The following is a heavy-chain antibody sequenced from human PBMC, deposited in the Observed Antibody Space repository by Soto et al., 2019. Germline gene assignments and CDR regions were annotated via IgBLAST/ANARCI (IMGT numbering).Heavy chain of an antibody. CDR2: ISYDGSNK. V-gene: IGHV3-30*18. J-gene: IGHJ2*01. D-gene: IGHD2-15*01. CDR3: AKEGGCSGGSCYSMYFDL. Sequence: QVQLVESGGGVVQPGRSLRLSCAASGFTFSSYGMHWVRQAPGKGLEWVAVISYDGSNKYYADSVKGRFTISRDNSKNTLYLQMNSLRAEDTAVYYCAKEGGCSGGSCYSMYFDLWGRGTLVTVSS. CDR1: GFTFSSYG.